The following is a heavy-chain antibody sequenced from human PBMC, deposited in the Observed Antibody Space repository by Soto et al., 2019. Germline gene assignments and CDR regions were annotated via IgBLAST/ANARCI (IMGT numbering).Heavy chain of an antibody. D-gene: IGHD3-10*01. V-gene: IGHV4-31*03. CDR1: GGSISSGGYY. CDR3: ARDMVRGRRADSATPTRSWFDP. Sequence: SETLSLTCTVSGGSISSGGYYWSWIRQHPGKGLEWIGYIYYSGSTYYNPSLKSRVTISVDTSKNQFSLKLSSVTAADTAVYYCARDMVRGRRADSATPTRSWFDPWGQGTLVTVSS. J-gene: IGHJ5*02. CDR2: IYYSGST.